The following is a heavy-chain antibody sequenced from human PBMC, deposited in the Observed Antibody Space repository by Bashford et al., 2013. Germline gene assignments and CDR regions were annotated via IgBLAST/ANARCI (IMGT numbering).Heavy chain of an antibody. D-gene: IGHD3-10*01. J-gene: IGHJ4*02. Sequence: ASVKVSCKASGYTFTSYYMHWVRQAPGQGLEWMGWINPNGGGTNYAQKFQDRVTMTRDTSISTAYMELSRLTSDDTAVYYCARGSGNYPYFFDSWGQGTLVTVSS. CDR2: INPNGGGT. CDR3: ARGSGNYPYFFDS. V-gene: IGHV1-2*02. CDR1: GYTFTSYY.